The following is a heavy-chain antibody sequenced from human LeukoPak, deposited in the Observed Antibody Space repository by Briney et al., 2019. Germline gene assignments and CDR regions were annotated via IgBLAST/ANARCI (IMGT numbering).Heavy chain of an antibody. D-gene: IGHD3-10*01. CDR1: GGSISSGDYY. J-gene: IGHJ5*02. CDR3: ARDHTVVRGALGFDP. V-gene: IGHV4-30-4*08. CDR2: IYYSGST. Sequence: PSETLSLTCTVSGGSISSGDYYWSWIRQPPGKGLEWIACIYYSGSTYYNPSLKSRVTISLDTSKNQFSLQLSSVTAADTAVYYCARDHTVVRGALGFDPWGQGTLVTVSS.